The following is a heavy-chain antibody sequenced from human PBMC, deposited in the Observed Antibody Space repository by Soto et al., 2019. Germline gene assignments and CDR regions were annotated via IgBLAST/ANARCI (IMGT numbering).Heavy chain of an antibody. CDR3: ARDNEWAAAAYLPSQYYYYYMDV. CDR2: INSDGSST. D-gene: IGHD6-13*01. J-gene: IGHJ6*03. Sequence: GGSLRLSCAASGFTFSSYWMHWVRQAPGKGLVWVSRINSDGSSTSYADSVKGRFTISRDNAKNTLYLQMNSLRAEDTAVYYCARDNEWAAAAYLPSQYYYYYMDVWGKGTTVTVSS. CDR1: GFTFSSYW. V-gene: IGHV3-74*01.